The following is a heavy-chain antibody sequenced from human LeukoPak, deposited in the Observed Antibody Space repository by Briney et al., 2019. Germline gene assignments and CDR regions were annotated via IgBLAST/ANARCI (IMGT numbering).Heavy chain of an antibody. CDR3: ASDDAAVAGLYYFDY. V-gene: IGHV1-69*13. J-gene: IGHJ4*02. CDR2: IIPIFGTA. D-gene: IGHD6-19*01. Sequence: GASVKVSCKASGGTFSSYAISWVRQAPGQGLEWMGGIIPIFGTANYAQKFQGRVTITADESTSTAYMELSSLRSEDTAVYYCASDDAAVAGLYYFDYWGQGTLVTVSS. CDR1: GGTFSSYA.